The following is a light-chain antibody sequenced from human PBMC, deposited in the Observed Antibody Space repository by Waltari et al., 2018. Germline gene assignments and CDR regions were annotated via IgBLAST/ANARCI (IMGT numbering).Light chain of an antibody. Sequence: EFVLTQSPGTLSLSPGERATLSCRASQTIGSNSLGWYQQKPGQAPRLLIFDTSRRSTGIPGRFSGSGSATDCTLTISRLEAEDFAVYYCHFDGSALWTFGQGTRVEIK. J-gene: IGKJ1*01. CDR2: DTS. V-gene: IGKV3-20*01. CDR3: HFDGSALWT. CDR1: QTIGSNS.